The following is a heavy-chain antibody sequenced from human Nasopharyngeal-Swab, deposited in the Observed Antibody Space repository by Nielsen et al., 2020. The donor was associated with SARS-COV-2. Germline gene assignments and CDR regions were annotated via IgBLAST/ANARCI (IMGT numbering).Heavy chain of an antibody. CDR1: GFTFSTYW. CDR3: TRDTPAMFAY. J-gene: IGHJ4*02. CDR2: INIDGSST. V-gene: IGHV3-74*01. Sequence: GGSLRLSCAASGFTFSTYWMHWVRQAPGKGLVWVSRINIDGSSTRHADSVKGRFTISRDNGKNTLYLQMNSLRAEDTAVYYCTRDTPAMFAYWGQGRLVTVSS.